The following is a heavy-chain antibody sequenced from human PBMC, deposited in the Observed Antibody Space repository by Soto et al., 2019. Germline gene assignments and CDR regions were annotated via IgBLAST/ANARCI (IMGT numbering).Heavy chain of an antibody. J-gene: IGHJ4*02. CDR3: ATVPERGYSGYEDYFDH. D-gene: IGHD5-12*01. CDR1: GYTLTELS. Sequence: QVQLVQSGAEVKKPGASVKVSCKVSGYTLTELSMHWVRQAPGKGLEWMVGFDPEDGETIYAQKFQGRVTITEDTSTDTAYMELSSLRSEDTAVYYCATVPERGYSGYEDYFDHWGQGTLVTVSS. CDR2: FDPEDGET. V-gene: IGHV1-24*01.